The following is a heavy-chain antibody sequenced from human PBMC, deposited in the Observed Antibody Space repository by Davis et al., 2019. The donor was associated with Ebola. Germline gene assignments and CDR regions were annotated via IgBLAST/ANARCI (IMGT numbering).Heavy chain of an antibody. CDR2: FIPILGIA. CDR3: ARGYSSGWYWFDP. CDR1: GYTFTSYG. V-gene: IGHV1-69*04. D-gene: IGHD6-19*01. Sequence: SVKVSCKASGYTFTSYGISWVRQAPGQGLEWMGRFIPILGIANYAQKFQGRVTITADKSTSTAYMELSSLRSEDTAVYYCARGYSSGWYWFDPWGQGTLVTVSS. J-gene: IGHJ5*02.